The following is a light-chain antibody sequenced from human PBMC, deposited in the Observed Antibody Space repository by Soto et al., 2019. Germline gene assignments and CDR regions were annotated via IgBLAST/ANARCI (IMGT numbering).Light chain of an antibody. CDR2: GAS. Sequence: EIVLTQSPGTLSLSPGERATLSCRASQSVSSSYLAWYQQKPGQAPRLLIYGASGRATGIPDRFSGSGSGTDFPVTISSREPDDFAVYYCQQYGSSPTWTFGQGTKVEIK. V-gene: IGKV3-20*01. CDR3: QQYGSSPTWT. J-gene: IGKJ1*01. CDR1: QSVSSSY.